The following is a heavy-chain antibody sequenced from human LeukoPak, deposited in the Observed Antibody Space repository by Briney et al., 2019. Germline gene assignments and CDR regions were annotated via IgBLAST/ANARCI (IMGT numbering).Heavy chain of an antibody. CDR2: INPNSGGT. CDR3: ARPTSGSYYGYYFDY. D-gene: IGHD1-26*01. CDR1: GYTFTSYY. Sequence: ASVKVSCKASGYTFTSYYMHWVRQAPGQGLEWMGWINPNSGGTNYAQKFQGRVTMTRDTSISTAYMELSRLRSDDTAVYYCARPTSGSYYGYYFDYWGQGTLVTVSS. V-gene: IGHV1-2*02. J-gene: IGHJ4*02.